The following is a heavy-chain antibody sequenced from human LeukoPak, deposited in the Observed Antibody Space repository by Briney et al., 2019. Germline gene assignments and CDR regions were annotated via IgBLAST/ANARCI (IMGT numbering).Heavy chain of an antibody. D-gene: IGHD2-2*01. CDR1: GGSLSSHY. Sequence: SETLSLTCSVSGGSLSSHYWSWIRQPPGKELELIGHIHDTGSTFYKPSLRGRVTISLDTSNNQFSLKLTSMTAADTAVYYCARFSSGCSTSSCYLTYWGQGTLVTVS. CDR2: IHDTGST. CDR3: ARFSSGCSTSSCYLTY. V-gene: IGHV4-59*11. J-gene: IGHJ4*02.